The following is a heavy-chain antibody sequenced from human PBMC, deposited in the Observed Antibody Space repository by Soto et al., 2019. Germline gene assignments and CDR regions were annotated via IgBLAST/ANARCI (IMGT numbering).Heavy chain of an antibody. D-gene: IGHD1-1*01. CDR1: GGSISSGDYY. Sequence: QVQLQESGPGLVKPSQTLSLTCTVSGGSISSGDYYWSWIRQPPGKGLEWIGYIYYSGSTYYNPSLQSRVPLSVGTSKNQFSLKLSSVAAADTAVYYCARVNPHTGPRSGMDVWGQGTAVTVSS. CDR2: IYYSGST. J-gene: IGHJ6*02. V-gene: IGHV4-30-4*01. CDR3: ARVNPHTGPRSGMDV.